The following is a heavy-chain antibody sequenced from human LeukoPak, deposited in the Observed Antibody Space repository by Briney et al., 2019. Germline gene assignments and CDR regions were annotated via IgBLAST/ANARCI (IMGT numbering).Heavy chain of an antibody. CDR3: AKDQYSSGWSEGYFDY. CDR2: ISSNGGRT. CDR1: GFTFSNFA. J-gene: IGHJ4*02. V-gene: IGHV3-23*01. D-gene: IGHD6-19*01. Sequence: GGSLRLSCVASGFTFSNFAMSWVRQAPGKGLEWVSSISSNGGRTYYADSVKGRFTISRDDSKNTLYLQMNSLRAEDTAVYYCAKDQYSSGWSEGYFDYWGQGTLVTVSS.